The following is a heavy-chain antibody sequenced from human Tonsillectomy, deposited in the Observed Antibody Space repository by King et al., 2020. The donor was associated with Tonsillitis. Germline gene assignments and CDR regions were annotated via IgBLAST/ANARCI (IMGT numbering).Heavy chain of an antibody. Sequence: VQLQESGPGLVKPSETLSLTCTGSGGSISRYYWSWIRQPPGKGLELIGYIYYSGSTNYNPSLKSRVTISVDTSKNQFSLNLTSVTAADTAVYYCARGMAGFQGDYHYYMDVWGKGTTVTVSS. CDR2: IYYSGST. CDR1: GGSISRYY. CDR3: ARGMAGFQGDYHYYMDV. J-gene: IGHJ6*03. D-gene: IGHD2-8*01. V-gene: IGHV4-59*01.